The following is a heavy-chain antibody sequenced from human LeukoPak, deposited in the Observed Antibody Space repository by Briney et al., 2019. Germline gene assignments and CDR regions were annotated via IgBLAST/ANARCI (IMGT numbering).Heavy chain of an antibody. V-gene: IGHV4-61*01. Sequence: PSGTLSLTCTVSGGSVSSGSNYWSWIRQPPGKRLEWIGYIYYSGSTDYNPSLKSRVTISVDTSKNQFSLELTSVTAADTAVYYCTRHTNSYGSGSYPLDVWGQGTTVTVSS. CDR1: GGSVSSGSNY. J-gene: IGHJ6*02. CDR2: IYYSGST. CDR3: TRHTNSYGSGSYPLDV. D-gene: IGHD3-10*01.